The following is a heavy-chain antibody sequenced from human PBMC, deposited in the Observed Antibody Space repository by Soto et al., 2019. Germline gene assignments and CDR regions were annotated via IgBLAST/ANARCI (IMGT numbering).Heavy chain of an antibody. CDR3: AGRNYDFWSGPHAFDI. V-gene: IGHV3-11*06. J-gene: IGHJ3*02. CDR1: GFTFSDYY. Sequence: QVQLVESGGGLVKPGGSLRLSCAASGFTFSDYYMSWIRQAPGKGLEWVSYISSSSSYTNYADSVKGRFTISRDNAKNSLYLQMNSLRAEDTAVYYCAGRNYDFWSGPHAFDIWGQGTMVTVSS. CDR2: ISSSSSYT. D-gene: IGHD3-3*01.